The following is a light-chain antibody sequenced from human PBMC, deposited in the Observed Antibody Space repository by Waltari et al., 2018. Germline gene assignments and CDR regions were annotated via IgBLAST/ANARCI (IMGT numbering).Light chain of an antibody. CDR2: GAS. CDR1: QSVSTSY. CDR3: QQYGSSLLT. J-gene: IGKJ4*01. Sequence: DIVLTQSPGTLSLSPGQRATLSFRASQSVSTSYLAWYQQKPGQAPRLLIYGASSRATGIPDRFSGSGSGTDFTLTISRLEPEDFAVYYCQQYGSSLLTFGGGTKVEIK. V-gene: IGKV3-20*01.